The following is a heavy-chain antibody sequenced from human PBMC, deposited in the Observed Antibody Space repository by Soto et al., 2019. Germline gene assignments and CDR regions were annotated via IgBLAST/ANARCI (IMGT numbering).Heavy chain of an antibody. CDR2: INHSGST. CDR1: GGSFSGYY. J-gene: IGHJ4*02. V-gene: IGHV4-34*01. Sequence: SETLSLTCAVYGGSFSGYYWSWIRQPPGKGLEWIGEINHSGSTNYNPSLKGRVTISVDTSKNQFSLKLSSVTAADTAVYYCASICSGGSCYSGRGYWGQGTLVTVSS. D-gene: IGHD2-15*01. CDR3: ASICSGGSCYSGRGY.